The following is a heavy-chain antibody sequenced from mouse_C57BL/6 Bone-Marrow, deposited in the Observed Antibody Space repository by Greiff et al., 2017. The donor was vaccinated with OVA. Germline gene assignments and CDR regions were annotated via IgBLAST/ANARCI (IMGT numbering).Heavy chain of an antibody. CDR2: INPGSGDT. V-gene: IGHV1-4*01. D-gene: IGHD1-1*01. CDR3: ARRDFCYGTSWYFDV. Sequence: QVQLQQSGAELARPGASVKMSCKASGYTFTSYTMHWVKQRPGQGLEWIGNINPGSGDTKYNRKFKGKATLTADKSSSTAYMQLSSLTSEDSSVYSCARRDFCYGTSWYFDVWGTGTTVTVSS. J-gene: IGHJ1*03. CDR1: GYTFTSYT.